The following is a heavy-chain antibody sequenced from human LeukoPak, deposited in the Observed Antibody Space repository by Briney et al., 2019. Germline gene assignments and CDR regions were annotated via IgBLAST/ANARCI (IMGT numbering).Heavy chain of an antibody. D-gene: IGHD3-3*01. CDR2: IYYSGST. J-gene: IGHJ5*02. CDR1: GGSISSSSYY. V-gene: IGHV4-39*07. CDR3: ARDNLGAPPLFGYDFWSGYEYPNWFDP. Sequence: SETLSLTCTVSGGSISSSSYYWGWIRQPPGKGLEWIGSIYYSGSTYYNPSLKSRVTISVDTSKNQFSLKLSSVTAADTAVYYCARDNLGAPPLFGYDFWSGYEYPNWFDPWGQGTLVTVSS.